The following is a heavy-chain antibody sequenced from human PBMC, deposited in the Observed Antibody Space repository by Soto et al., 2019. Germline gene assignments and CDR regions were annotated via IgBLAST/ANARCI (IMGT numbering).Heavy chain of an antibody. CDR1: GFSLSTSGVG. CDR2: IYWDDEK. J-gene: IGHJ4*02. D-gene: IGHD3-3*01. CDR3: AHRVLRTVFGLVTTTAIYFDF. V-gene: IGHV2-5*02. Sequence: QITLNESGPTLVKPTETLTLTCTFSGFSLSTSGVGVGWIRQSPGKAPEWLALIYWDDEKRYSASLKIRLTISKDTSKNQVVLTMANLDPADTATYHCAHRVLRTVFGLVTTTAIYFDFWGQGTPVAVSS.